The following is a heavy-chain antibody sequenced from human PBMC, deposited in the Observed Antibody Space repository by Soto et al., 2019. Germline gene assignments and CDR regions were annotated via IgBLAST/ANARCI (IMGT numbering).Heavy chain of an antibody. Sequence: PGGSLRLSCAASGFTFDDYGMSWVRQAPGKGLEWVSGINWNGGSTGYADSVKGRFTISRDNAKNSLYLQMNSLRAEDTALYYCARDMREWTTVTTKSDYWGQGTLVTVSS. CDR3: ARDMREWTTVTTKSDY. V-gene: IGHV3-20*04. CDR2: INWNGGST. CDR1: GFTFDDYG. D-gene: IGHD4-17*01. J-gene: IGHJ4*02.